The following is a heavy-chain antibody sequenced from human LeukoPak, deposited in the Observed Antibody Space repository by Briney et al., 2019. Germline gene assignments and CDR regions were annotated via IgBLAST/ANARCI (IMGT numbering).Heavy chain of an antibody. V-gene: IGHV4-30-2*01. J-gene: IGHJ5*02. D-gene: IGHD6-13*01. CDR3: ARGRGVEAGLFDT. Sequence: PSQTLSLTCTVSGGSISSGGYYWSWIRQPPGKGLEWIGYIYHSGSTYYNPSLKSRVTMSVDTSKNQFSLTLYSVTAADTAVYYCARGRGVEAGLFDTWGQGTLVTVSS. CDR2: IYHSGST. CDR1: GGSISSGGYY.